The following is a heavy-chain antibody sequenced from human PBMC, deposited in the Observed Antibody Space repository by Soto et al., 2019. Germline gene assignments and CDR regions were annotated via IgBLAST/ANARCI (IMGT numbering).Heavy chain of an antibody. CDR3: STRITVFGLLIPPFDH. D-gene: IGHD3-3*01. V-gene: IGHV4-34*01. Sequence: PAETLSLTCAVYGVSVNGYYWNWVRQPPWKGLEWIGEINHTGGTHYNPSFESGVTMTADTSKNQHTLRLSSVTAADKDIYYCSTRITVFGLLIPPFDHWGQGTQVTVSS. CDR2: INHTGGT. CDR1: GVSVNGYY. J-gene: IGHJ5*02.